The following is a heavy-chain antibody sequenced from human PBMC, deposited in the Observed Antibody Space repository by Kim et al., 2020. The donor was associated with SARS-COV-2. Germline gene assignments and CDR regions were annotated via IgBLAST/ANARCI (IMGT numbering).Heavy chain of an antibody. J-gene: IGHJ4*02. D-gene: IGHD6-13*01. CDR2: IYYSGST. CDR3: AISEPSSSWYGD. CDR1: GGSISSSSYY. Sequence: SETLSLTCTVSGGSISSSSYYWGWIRQPPGKGLEWIGSIYYSGSTYYNPSLKSRVTISVDTSKNQFSLKLSSVTAADTAVYYCAISEPSSSWYGDWGQGTLVTVSS. V-gene: IGHV4-39*01.